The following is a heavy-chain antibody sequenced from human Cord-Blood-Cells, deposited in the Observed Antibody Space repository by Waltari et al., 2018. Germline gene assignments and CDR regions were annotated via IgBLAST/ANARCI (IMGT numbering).Heavy chain of an antibody. D-gene: IGHD2-2*01. CDR2: INAGNGNT. CDR3: ARVRGLGCSSTSCYHGGWFDP. J-gene: IGHJ5*02. Sequence: QVQLVQSGAEVKKPGASVKVSCKASGYTFTSYAMHWVRQAPGQGLEWMGWINAGNGNTKYSQKFQGRVTITRDTSAGTSYMELGSLTSEDTAVYYCARVRGLGCSSTSCYHGGWFDPWGQGTLVTVSS. CDR1: GYTFTSYA. V-gene: IGHV1-3*01.